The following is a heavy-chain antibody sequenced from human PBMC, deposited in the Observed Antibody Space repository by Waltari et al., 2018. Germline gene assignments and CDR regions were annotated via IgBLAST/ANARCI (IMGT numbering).Heavy chain of an antibody. CDR2: IIPLVGTA. Sequence: QVQLVQSGAEVKKPGSSVKVSCKAFGGTFSSYAISWVRQAPGQGLEWMGGIIPLVGTANYAQKFQGRVTITADESTSTAYMELSSLRSEDTAVYYCARVEEMATITAWFDPWGQGTLVTVSS. V-gene: IGHV1-69*12. D-gene: IGHD5-12*01. J-gene: IGHJ5*02. CDR1: GGTFSSYA. CDR3: ARVEEMATITAWFDP.